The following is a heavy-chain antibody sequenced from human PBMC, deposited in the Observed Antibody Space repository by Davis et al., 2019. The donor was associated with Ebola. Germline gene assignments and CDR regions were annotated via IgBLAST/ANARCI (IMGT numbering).Heavy chain of an antibody. J-gene: IGHJ4*02. D-gene: IGHD6-13*01. CDR2: IWYDGSNK. Sequence: GESLKISCAVSGFTFSGHSMHWVRQAPGKGLEWVAVIWYDGSNKYYADSVKGRFTISRDNSKNTLYLQMNSLRAEDTTVYYCARDRTAAAGHYWGQGTLVTVSS. CDR3: ARDRTAAAGHY. V-gene: IGHV3-33*08. CDR1: GFTFSGHS.